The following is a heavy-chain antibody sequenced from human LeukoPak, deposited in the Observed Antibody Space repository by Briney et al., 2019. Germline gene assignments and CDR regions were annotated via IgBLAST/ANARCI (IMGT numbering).Heavy chain of an antibody. V-gene: IGHV3-43D*04. CDR2: ISWDGGSI. J-gene: IGHJ6*03. CDR3: AKSVCRSTSCYWGYYYYMDV. CDR1: GFTFDDYA. D-gene: IGHD2-2*01. Sequence: PGGSLRLSCAASGFTFDDYAMHWVRQAPGKGLEWVSLISWDGGSIYYADSVKGRFTISRDNSKNSLYLQMNSLRPEDTAFYYCAKSVCRSTSCYWGYYYYMDVWGKGTTVTVSS.